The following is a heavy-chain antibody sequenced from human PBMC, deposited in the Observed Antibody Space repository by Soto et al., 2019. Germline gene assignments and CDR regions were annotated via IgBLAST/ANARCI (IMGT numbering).Heavy chain of an antibody. CDR1: GSTFSGCD. CDR3: ARARYSAYDVFS. J-gene: IGHJ5*02. V-gene: IGHV1-69*13. Sequence: SGKGSCKACGSTFSGCDISLVRQAPGQGLDWMGWIIPSFGTTNYAQKFQGKVTITADESTSTAYMAMSSLRSEDTAVYYCARARYSAYDVFSWGQGTLVPVSS. D-gene: IGHD5-12*01. CDR2: IIPSFGTT.